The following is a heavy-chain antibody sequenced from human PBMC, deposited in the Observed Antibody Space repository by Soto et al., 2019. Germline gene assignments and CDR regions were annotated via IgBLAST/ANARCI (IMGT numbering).Heavy chain of an antibody. CDR2: IYYSGST. J-gene: IGHJ4*02. Sequence: QVQLQESSRGLVKPSETLSLTCSVSGGSIGSYYWSWIRQPPGKGLEWIGYIYYSGSTNYNPSLKSRVTISVDTSKNQCSLKLSSVTAADTAVYYCARGGWRQIDYWGQGTLVTVSS. CDR1: GGSIGSYY. V-gene: IGHV4-59*08. D-gene: IGHD3-3*01. CDR3: ARGGWRQIDY.